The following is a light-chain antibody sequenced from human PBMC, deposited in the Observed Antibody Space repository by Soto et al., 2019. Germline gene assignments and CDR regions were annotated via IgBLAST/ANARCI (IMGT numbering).Light chain of an antibody. J-gene: IGKJ2*01. CDR3: HHYYRSPHT. V-gene: IGKV4-1*01. CDR1: QSVFQSFHRKNL. CDR2: WAS. Sequence: IVMTQSPDSLAVSLGERATINCRSSQSVFQSFHRKNLIAWYQQKPGQPPKLLFYWASARESGAPDRFIVSESGTDFTLTINSLQAEDVAVYYCHHYYRSPHTFGGGTKLEIK.